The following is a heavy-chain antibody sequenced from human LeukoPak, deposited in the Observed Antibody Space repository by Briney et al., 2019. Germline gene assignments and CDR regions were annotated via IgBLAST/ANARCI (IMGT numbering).Heavy chain of an antibody. D-gene: IGHD3-9*01. Sequence: PGGSLRLSCAASGFTFSIYALHWVRQVPGRRLEYVSAISSNGDSAYYAPSVDGRFIISRDNSKNILYLQLGSLRADDTAVYYCARAWGLRYFDWISSGDVSPQNWCFDLWGRGTPVSVSS. CDR1: GFTFSIYA. J-gene: IGHJ2*01. CDR3: ARAWGLRYFDWISSGDVSPQNWCFDL. V-gene: IGHV3-64*01. CDR2: ISSNGDSA.